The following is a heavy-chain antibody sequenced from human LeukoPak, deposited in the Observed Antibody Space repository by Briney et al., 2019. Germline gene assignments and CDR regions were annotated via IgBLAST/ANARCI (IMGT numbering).Heavy chain of an antibody. CDR3: AKDGGSGMGFDP. CDR2: IRAGGGST. J-gene: IGHJ5*02. V-gene: IGHV3-23*01. Sequence: GGSLRLSCAASGFTFSNYAMTWVRQAPGKGLEWVSGIRAGGGSTNFADSVRGRFTLSTDNSKNTLYLQMNSLTAEDAAIYYCAKDGGSGMGFDPWGQGALVTVSS. CDR1: GFTFSNYA. D-gene: IGHD3-10*01.